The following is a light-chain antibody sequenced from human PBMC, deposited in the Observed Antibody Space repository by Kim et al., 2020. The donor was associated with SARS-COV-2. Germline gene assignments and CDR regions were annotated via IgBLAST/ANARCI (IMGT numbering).Light chain of an antibody. CDR1: QGISSY. V-gene: IGKV1-8*01. J-gene: IGKJ1*01. CDR2: AAS. CDR3: QQYYSYPWT. Sequence: ASTGDRVTITCRASQGISSYLAWYQQKPGRAPKLLLYAASTLQSGVPPRFSGSGSGTDFTLTISCLQSEDFATDYCQQYYSYPWTFGQGTKVDIK.